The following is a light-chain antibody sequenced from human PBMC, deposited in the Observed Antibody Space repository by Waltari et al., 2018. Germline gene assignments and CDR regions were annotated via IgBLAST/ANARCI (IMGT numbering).Light chain of an antibody. CDR3: QQGYSYPLT. V-gene: IGKV1-16*01. J-gene: IGKJ4*01. CDR2: RAS. Sequence: DIQMTQSPSSLSASVGDTVTITCRASQGIGNNLNWYQQKPGKAPKLLIYRASSLQSGIPSRFSGSGSGTDFTLTISSLQAEDVATYYCQQGYSYPLTFGGGTKVEIK. CDR1: QGIGNN.